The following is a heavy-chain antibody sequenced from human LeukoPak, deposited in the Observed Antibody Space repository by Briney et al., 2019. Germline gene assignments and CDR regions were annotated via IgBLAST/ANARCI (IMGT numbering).Heavy chain of an antibody. J-gene: IGHJ4*02. CDR1: GGTFTIYA. CDR2: IIPILGIA. CDR3: ASFPDQTTFFDY. D-gene: IGHD4-11*01. Sequence: SVKVSSKASGGTFTIYAISWVRQAPGQGLEWMGRIIPILGIANYAQKFQGRVTITADKSTSTAYMELSSLRSEDTAVYYCASFPDQTTFFDYWGQGPLVTVSS. V-gene: IGHV1-69*04.